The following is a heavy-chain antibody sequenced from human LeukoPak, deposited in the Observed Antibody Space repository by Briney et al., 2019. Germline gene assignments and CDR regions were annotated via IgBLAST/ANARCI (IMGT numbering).Heavy chain of an antibody. J-gene: IGHJ2*01. V-gene: IGHV4-39*01. CDR2: IYYSGST. D-gene: IGHD1-1*01. CDR1: GGSISSSSYY. CDR3: ARVGTVNWYFDL. Sequence: SETLSLTCTVSGGSISSSSYYWGWIRQPPGKGLEWIGSIYYSGSTYYNPSLKSRVTISVDTSKNQFSLKLSSVTAADTAVYYCARVGTVNWYFDLWGRGTLVTVSS.